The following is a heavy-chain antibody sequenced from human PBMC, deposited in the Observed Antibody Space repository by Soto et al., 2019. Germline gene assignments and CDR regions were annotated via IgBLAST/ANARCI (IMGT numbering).Heavy chain of an antibody. CDR3: ARDYGYNWFDP. CDR1: GGSISSYY. Sequence: ETLSLTCTVSGGSISSYYWSWIRQPPGKGLEWIGYIYYSGSTNYNPSLKSRVTISVDTSKNQFSLKLSSVTAADTAVYYCARDYGYNWFDPWGQGTLVTVSS. V-gene: IGHV4-59*01. J-gene: IGHJ5*02. D-gene: IGHD3-10*01. CDR2: IYYSGST.